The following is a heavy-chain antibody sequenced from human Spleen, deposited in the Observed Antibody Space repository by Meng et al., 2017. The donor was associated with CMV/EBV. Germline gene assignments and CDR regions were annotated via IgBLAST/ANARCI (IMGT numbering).Heavy chain of an antibody. Sequence: ASVKVSCKASGYTFNNYGISWVRQAPGQGLEWMGWINTYNGNTNYAQRLQGRVTMTIHTSTGTAYMELRSLRSDDTAVYYCARRADTMVRGVQRDYYGMDVWGQGTTVTVSS. CDR3: ARRADTMVRGVQRDYYGMDV. D-gene: IGHD3-10*01. V-gene: IGHV1-18*01. J-gene: IGHJ6*02. CDR2: INTYNGNT. CDR1: GYTFNNYG.